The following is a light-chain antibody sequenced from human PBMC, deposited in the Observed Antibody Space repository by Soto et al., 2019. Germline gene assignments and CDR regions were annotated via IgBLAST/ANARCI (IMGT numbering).Light chain of an antibody. CDR3: AAWDDSLNGRV. V-gene: IGLV1-47*01. CDR2: RND. J-gene: IGLJ1*01. Sequence: QSVLTQPPSASATPGQRVTISCSGSSSNIGTNYVYWYQHLPGTAPKLLIYRNDQRPSGVPDRFSGSMSGTAASLAIGGLRSEDEADYYCAAWDDSLNGRVFGTGTKLTVL. CDR1: SSNIGTNY.